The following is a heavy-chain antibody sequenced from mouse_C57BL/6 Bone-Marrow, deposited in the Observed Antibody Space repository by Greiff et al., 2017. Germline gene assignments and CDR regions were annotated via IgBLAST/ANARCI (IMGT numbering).Heavy chain of an antibody. CDR1: GYTFTSYG. CDR3: ARGGGQEPFAY. D-gene: IGHD3-3*01. Sequence: QVQLQHSFPYLSIPFPSVKLSCKASGYTFTSYGISWVKQRTGQGLEWIGEIYPRSGNTYYKEKFKGKATLTADKSSSTAYKELRSLTSEDSAVYFCARGGGQEPFAYWGQGTLVTVSA. V-gene: IGHV1-81*01. J-gene: IGHJ3*01. CDR2: IYPRSGNT.